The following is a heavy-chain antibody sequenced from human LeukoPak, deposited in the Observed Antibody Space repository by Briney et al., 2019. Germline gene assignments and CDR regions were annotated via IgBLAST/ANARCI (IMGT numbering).Heavy chain of an antibody. CDR1: GYTFTGYY. Sequence: ASLKASCKASGYTFTGYYMHWVRQAPGQGLEWMGWINPNSGGTNYAQKFQGRVTMTRDTSISTAYMELSRLTFDDTAVYYCARVGAYYDSSAWVYSWGEGTLVTVSS. V-gene: IGHV1-2*02. CDR3: ARVGAYYDSSAWVYS. J-gene: IGHJ4*02. D-gene: IGHD3-22*01. CDR2: INPNSGGT.